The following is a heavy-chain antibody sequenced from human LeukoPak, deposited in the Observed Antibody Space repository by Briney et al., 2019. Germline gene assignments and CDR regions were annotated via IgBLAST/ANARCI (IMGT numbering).Heavy chain of an antibody. D-gene: IGHD6-13*01. CDR3: ARVRSAAAGPLDY. J-gene: IGHJ4*02. Sequence: PGGSLRLSCAASGFTLSSYWMSWVRQAPGKGLEWVANIKQDGSEKYYVDSVKGRFTISRDNGKNSLYLQMNRLRADDTAVYHCARVRSAAAGPLDYWGQGTLVTVSS. CDR1: GFTLSSYW. CDR2: IKQDGSEK. V-gene: IGHV3-7*01.